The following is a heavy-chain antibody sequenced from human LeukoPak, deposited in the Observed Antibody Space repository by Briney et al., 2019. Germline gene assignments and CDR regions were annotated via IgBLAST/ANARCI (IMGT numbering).Heavy chain of an antibody. D-gene: IGHD5-18*01. J-gene: IGHJ4*02. CDR3: ARDGGYSYFDY. V-gene: IGHV3-7*01. CDR2: INLDGSQK. Sequence: GGSLRLSCAASAFTFSRYWMSWVRQAPGKGPEWVANINLDGSQKYYVDSVKGRFTISRDNSKNTLYLQMNSLRAEDTAVYYCARDGGYSYFDYWGQGTLVTVSS. CDR1: AFTFSRYW.